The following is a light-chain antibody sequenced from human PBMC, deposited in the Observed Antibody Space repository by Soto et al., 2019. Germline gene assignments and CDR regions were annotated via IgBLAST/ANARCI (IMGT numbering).Light chain of an antibody. J-gene: IGLJ2*01. Sequence: QSVLTQPPSASGSPGQAVTISCTGTSSDVGAYGYVSWYQQYPGKAPKLIIYEVSTRPSGVPDRFSGSKSANMASLTVSGLQAEDEADYYCTSYGGNNNVVFGGGTKLTVL. CDR1: SSDVGAYGY. CDR3: TSYGGNNNVV. CDR2: EVS. V-gene: IGLV2-8*01.